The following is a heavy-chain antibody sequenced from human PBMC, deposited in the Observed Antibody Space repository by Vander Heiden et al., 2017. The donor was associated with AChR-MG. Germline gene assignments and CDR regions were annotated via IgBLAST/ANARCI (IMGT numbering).Heavy chain of an antibody. Sequence: QVQLPQWGSGLMKPPAPLSRTSAVSGRSVSGYYGGWIRRPPGKGLEWIGEIDHSRTTNYNPSLKSRVNISVDTSKNQFSLKLSSVTAADTAVYYCARGAKGSGAKTSQPYNWFDPWGQGTLVTVSS. V-gene: IGHV4-34*01. CDR2: IDHSRTT. J-gene: IGHJ5*02. D-gene: IGHD3-3*01. CDR1: GRSVSGYY. CDR3: ARGAKGSGAKTSQPYNWFDP.